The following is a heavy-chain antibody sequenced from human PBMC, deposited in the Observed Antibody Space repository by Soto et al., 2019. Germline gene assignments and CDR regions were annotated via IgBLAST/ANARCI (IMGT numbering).Heavy chain of an antibody. V-gene: IGHV1-3*01. Sequence: ASVKVSCKASGYTFTSYAMHWVRQAPGQRLEWMGWINAGNGNTKYSQKFQGRVTITRDTSASTAYMELSSLRSEDTAVYYCAWDYYGAGSPYPHFQHWAQWTLVTVSS. J-gene: IGHJ1*01. CDR3: AWDYYGAGSPYPHFQH. CDR1: GYTFTSYA. CDR2: INAGNGNT. D-gene: IGHD3-10*01.